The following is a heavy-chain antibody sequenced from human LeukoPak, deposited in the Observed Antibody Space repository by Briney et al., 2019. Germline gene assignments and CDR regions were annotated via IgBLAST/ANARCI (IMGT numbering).Heavy chain of an antibody. J-gene: IGHJ5*02. Sequence: GGSLRLSCAASGLTISSYSMNWVRQAPGKGPQWVSYISSSSSTIYYADSVKGRFTISRDNSKNTLYLQMNSLRAEDTAVYYCAKDLTPYFENWFDPWGQGTLVTVSS. CDR1: GLTISSYS. D-gene: IGHD2/OR15-2a*01. V-gene: IGHV3-48*01. CDR2: ISSSSSTI. CDR3: AKDLTPYFENWFDP.